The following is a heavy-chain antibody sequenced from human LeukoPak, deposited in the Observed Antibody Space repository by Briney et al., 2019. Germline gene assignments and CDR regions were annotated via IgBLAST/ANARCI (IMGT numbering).Heavy chain of an antibody. CDR2: IRFDGSKK. V-gene: IGHV3-30*02. CDR1: GFTFSSYG. D-gene: IGHD1-26*01. CDR3: ASLVGATSDFDY. J-gene: IGHJ4*02. Sequence: GGSLRLSCAASGFTFSSYGMHWVRQAPGKGLEWVAFIRFDGSKKYYADSVKGRFTISRDTSKDTLYLLMNSLRAEDTAVYYCASLVGATSDFDYWGQGTLVTVSS.